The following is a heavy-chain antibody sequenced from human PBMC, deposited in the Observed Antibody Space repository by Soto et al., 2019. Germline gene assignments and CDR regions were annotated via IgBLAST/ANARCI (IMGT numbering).Heavy chain of an antibody. CDR2: ISGSGGST. V-gene: IGHV3-23*01. D-gene: IGHD4-17*01. J-gene: IGHJ5*02. CDR3: ARDDYGDYFWFDP. Sequence: EVQLLESGGGLVQPGGSLRLSCAASGFTFSSYAMSWVRQAPGKGLEWGSAISGSGGSTYYADSVKGRFTISRDNSKNPLYLQMNSLRAEDTAVYYCARDDYGDYFWFDPWGQGTLVTVSS. CDR1: GFTFSSYA.